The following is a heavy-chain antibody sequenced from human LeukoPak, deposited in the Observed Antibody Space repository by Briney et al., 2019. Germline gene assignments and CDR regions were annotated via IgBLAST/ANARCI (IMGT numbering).Heavy chain of an antibody. V-gene: IGHV1-46*03. Sequence: GASVKVSCKASGYTFTSYYMHWVRQAPGHGLEGMGIINSCGGSTSYAQKSQGRVTMTRGTSTSTVYMELSSLRSEDTAVYYCARGASSSWHYWGQGTLVTVSS. D-gene: IGHD6-13*01. CDR2: INSCGGST. CDR3: ARGASSSWHY. J-gene: IGHJ4*02. CDR1: GYTFTSYY.